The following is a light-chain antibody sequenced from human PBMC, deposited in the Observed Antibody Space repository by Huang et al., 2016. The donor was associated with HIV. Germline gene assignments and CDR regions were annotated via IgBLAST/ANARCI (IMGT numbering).Light chain of an antibody. CDR2: GAS. CDR3: QQYDSLYT. Sequence: IQMTQSPASLSAYVGDRVTISCPANQDIRSYLNWYQQKPGKATSLLIYGASNLQAGVSSRFSGNGSGTDFTITISSLQSEDIETYYCQQYDSLYTFGQGTRLEIK. V-gene: IGKV1-33*01. CDR1: QDIRSY. J-gene: IGKJ2*01.